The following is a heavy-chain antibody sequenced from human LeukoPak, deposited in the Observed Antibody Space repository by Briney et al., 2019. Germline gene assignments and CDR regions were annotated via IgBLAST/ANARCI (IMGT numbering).Heavy chain of an antibody. Sequence: GGSLRLSCAASGFTVSSNYMSWVRQAPGKGLEWVSVIYSGGSTYYADSVKGRFTISRDNSKNTLYLQMNSLRAEDTAVYYCARDSAMDDYYYYGMDVWGQGTTVTVSS. V-gene: IGHV3-53*01. CDR2: IYSGGST. J-gene: IGHJ6*02. D-gene: IGHD5-18*01. CDR3: ARDSAMDDYYYYGMDV. CDR1: GFTVSSNY.